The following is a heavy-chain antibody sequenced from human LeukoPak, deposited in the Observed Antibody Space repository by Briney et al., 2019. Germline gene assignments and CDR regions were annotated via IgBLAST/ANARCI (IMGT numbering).Heavy chain of an antibody. CDR3: ARGLGRGAAGPAVYFDY. CDR2: INTNTGNP. J-gene: IGHJ4*02. CDR1: GYTFTSYA. V-gene: IGHV7-4-1*02. D-gene: IGHD6-13*01. Sequence: GESLKISCKASGYTFTSYAMNWVRQAPGQGLEWMGWINTNTGNPTYAQGFTGRFVFSLDTSVSTAYLQISSLKAEDTAVYYCARGLGRGAAGPAVYFDYWGQGTLVTVSS.